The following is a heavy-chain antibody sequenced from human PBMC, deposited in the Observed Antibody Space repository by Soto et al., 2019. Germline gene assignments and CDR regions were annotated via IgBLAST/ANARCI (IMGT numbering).Heavy chain of an antibody. J-gene: IGHJ4*02. CDR3: AKVAMIVVVITFDYFDY. Sequence: GGSLRLSCAASGFTFSSYAMSWVRQAPGKGLEWVSAISGSGGSTYYADSVKGRFTISRDNSKNTLYLQMNSLRAEDTAVYYCAKVAMIVVVITFDYFDYWGQGTLVTV. V-gene: IGHV3-23*01. CDR1: GFTFSSYA. CDR2: ISGSGGST. D-gene: IGHD3-22*01.